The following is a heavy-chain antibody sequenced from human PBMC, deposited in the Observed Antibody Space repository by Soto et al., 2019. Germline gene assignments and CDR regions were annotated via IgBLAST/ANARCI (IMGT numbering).Heavy chain of an antibody. J-gene: IGHJ6*02. CDR2: ISGSGGST. V-gene: IGHV3-23*01. CDR1: GFTFSSYA. CDR3: AKGDYYGSGSRYMDV. Sequence: GGSLRLSCAASGFTFSSYAMSWVRQAPGKGLEWVSAISGSGGSTYYADSVKGRFTISRDNSKNTLYLQMNSLRAEDTAVYYCAKGDYYGSGSRYMDVWGQGTTVTVSS. D-gene: IGHD3-10*01.